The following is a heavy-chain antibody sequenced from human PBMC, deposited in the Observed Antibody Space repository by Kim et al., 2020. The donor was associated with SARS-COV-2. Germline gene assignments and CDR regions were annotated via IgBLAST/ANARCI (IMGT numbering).Heavy chain of an antibody. J-gene: IGHJ5*02. D-gene: IGHD2-8*01. CDR3: ARPVGYTGWFDP. V-gene: IGHV5-51*01. Sequence: RHRPSFQGQVTISADKSISTAYLRWSSLKASDTAMYYCARPVGYTGWFDPWGQGTLVTVSS.